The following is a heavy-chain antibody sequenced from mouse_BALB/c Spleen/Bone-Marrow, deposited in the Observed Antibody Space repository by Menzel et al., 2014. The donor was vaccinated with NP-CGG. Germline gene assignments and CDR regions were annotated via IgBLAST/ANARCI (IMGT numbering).Heavy chain of an antibody. J-gene: IGHJ3*01. CDR3: TRSGVRTFAY. CDR2: IYPGSGNV. Sequence: QVQLQQPGAELARPGASVKLSCKASGYTFTDYYINWVKQRTGQGLEWIGEIYPGSGNVYYNEKFKGEATLTADKSSSTAYMQLSSLTSEDSAVYFCTRSGVRTFAYWGQGTLVTVST. V-gene: IGHV1-77*01. D-gene: IGHD2-14*01. CDR1: GYTFTDYY.